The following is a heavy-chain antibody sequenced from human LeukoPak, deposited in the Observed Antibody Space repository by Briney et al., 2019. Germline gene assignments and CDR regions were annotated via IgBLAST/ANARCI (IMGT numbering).Heavy chain of an antibody. Sequence: PSETLSLTCAVYGGSFSCYYWSWIRQPPGKGLEWSGEINHSGSTNYNPSLKSRVTISVDTSKNQFSLKLSSVTAADTAVYYCARDRDYVRVVPRGFDPWGQGTLVTLSS. J-gene: IGHJ5*02. V-gene: IGHV4-34*01. CDR3: ARDRDYVRVVPRGFDP. CDR2: INHSGST. CDR1: GGSFSCYY. D-gene: IGHD4-17*01.